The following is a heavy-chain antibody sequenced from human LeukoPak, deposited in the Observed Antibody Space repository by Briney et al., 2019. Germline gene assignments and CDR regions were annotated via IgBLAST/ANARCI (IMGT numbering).Heavy chain of an antibody. CDR3: ASGGKLGAYDI. CDR2: IKEDGSDK. Sequence: GGSLRLSCAASGFTFRNTWMSWVRQAAGKGLQWVANIKEDGSDKYYVDPVKGRFTVSRDNANNLLHLQMNSLGAEDTAVYFCASGGKLGAYDIWGQGTMVTVSP. D-gene: IGHD7-27*01. J-gene: IGHJ3*02. V-gene: IGHV3-7*01. CDR1: GFTFRNTW.